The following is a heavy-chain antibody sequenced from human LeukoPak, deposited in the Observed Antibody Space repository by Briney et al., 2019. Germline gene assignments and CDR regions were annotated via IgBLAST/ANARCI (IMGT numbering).Heavy chain of an antibody. CDR1: GYTFTSYD. D-gene: IGHD3-9*01. CDR3: AKDHLRDILTGSAFDY. Sequence: ASVKVSCKASGYTFTSYDINWVRQATGQGLEWMGWMNPNSGNTGYAQKFQGRVTMTRNTSISTAYMELSSLRAEDTAVYYCAKDHLRDILTGSAFDYWGQGTLVTVSS. V-gene: IGHV1-8*01. CDR2: MNPNSGNT. J-gene: IGHJ4*02.